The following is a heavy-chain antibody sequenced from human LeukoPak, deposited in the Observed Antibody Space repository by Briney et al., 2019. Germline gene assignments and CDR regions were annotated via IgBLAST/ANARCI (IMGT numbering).Heavy chain of an antibody. CDR1: GGSISSYY. D-gene: IGHD3-10*01. CDR3: ARGTNWFDP. CDR2: IYYSGST. Sequence: SETLSLTCTVSGGSISSYYWSWIRQPPGKGLEWIGYIYYSGSTNYNPSLKSRVTISVDTSKNQFSLKLSSVTAADTAVYYCARGTNWFDPWGQGTLVTVSS. V-gene: IGHV4-59*01. J-gene: IGHJ5*02.